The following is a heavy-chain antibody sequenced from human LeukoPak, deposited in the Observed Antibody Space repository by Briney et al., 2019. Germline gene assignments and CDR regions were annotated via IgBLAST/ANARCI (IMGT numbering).Heavy chain of an antibody. CDR2: IYYSGST. CDR3: ARVRAGYSSSQFFDY. V-gene: IGHV4-59*01. J-gene: IGHJ4*02. CDR1: GGSISSYY. D-gene: IGHD6-6*01. Sequence: SETLSLTCTVSGGSISSYYWSWIRQPPGKGLEWIGYIYYSGSTNYNPSLKSRVTISVDTSKNQFSLKLSSVTAADTAVYYCARVRAGYSSSQFFDYWGQGTLVTVSS.